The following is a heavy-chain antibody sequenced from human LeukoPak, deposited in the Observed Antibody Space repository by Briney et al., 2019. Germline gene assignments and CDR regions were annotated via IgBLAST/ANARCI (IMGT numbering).Heavy chain of an antibody. J-gene: IGHJ4*02. CDR2: IYYSGST. Sequence: PSETLSLTCTVSGGSISSYYWSWIRQPPGKGLEWIGYIYYSGSTNYNPSLKSRVTISVDTSKNQFSLKLSSVTAADTAVYYRARGYYYDSSGLDYWGQGTLVTVSS. D-gene: IGHD3-22*01. CDR1: GGSISSYY. V-gene: IGHV4-59*01. CDR3: ARGYYYDSSGLDY.